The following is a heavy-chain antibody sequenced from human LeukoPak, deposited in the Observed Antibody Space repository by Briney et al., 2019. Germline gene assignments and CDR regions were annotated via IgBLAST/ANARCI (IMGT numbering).Heavy chain of an antibody. D-gene: IGHD5-18*01. CDR3: ARELRIVDTTMLNYYYYYYMDV. CDR1: GFTVSNNY. J-gene: IGHJ6*03. Sequence: PGGSLRLSCAASGFTVSNNYMNWVRQAPGKGLEWVSGIYSGATTYYADSVKGRFTNSSDNSNNTLSLQVNSLRAEDTAVYYCARELRIVDTTMLNYYYYYYMDVWGKGTTVTVS. CDR2: IYSGATT. V-gene: IGHV3-53*01.